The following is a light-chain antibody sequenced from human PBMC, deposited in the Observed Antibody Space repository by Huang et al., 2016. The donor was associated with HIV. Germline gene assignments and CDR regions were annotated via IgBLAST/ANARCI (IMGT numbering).Light chain of an antibody. Sequence: EIVLTQSPGTLSLSPGERAALSCRASQTLTNNYLAWYQQTPGQAPRPLIYGAFNRATGIPDRFSGSGSGTDFTLTITKLEPEDFAVYYCQQYGVLPLTFGGGTKVEIK. V-gene: IGKV3-20*01. CDR2: GAF. CDR1: QTLTNNY. CDR3: QQYGVLPLT. J-gene: IGKJ4*01.